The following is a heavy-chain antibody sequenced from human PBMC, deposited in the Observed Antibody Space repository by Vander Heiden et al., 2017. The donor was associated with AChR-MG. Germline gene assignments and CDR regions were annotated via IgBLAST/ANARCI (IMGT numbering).Heavy chain of an antibody. CDR2: IYYSGNT. V-gene: IGHV4-39*01. CDR1: GGSISSSSYY. J-gene: IGHJ5*02. CDR3: ATIVYCSGDRCYKNWFDP. D-gene: IGHD2-15*01. Sequence: QLQLQESGPGLVKPSETLSLTCPVSGGSISSSSYYWGWIRQPPGKGLEWIGSIYYSGNTYYNPSLKSRVTISVDTSKNQFSLKLSSVTAADTAVYYCATIVYCSGDRCYKNWFDPWGQGTLVTVSS.